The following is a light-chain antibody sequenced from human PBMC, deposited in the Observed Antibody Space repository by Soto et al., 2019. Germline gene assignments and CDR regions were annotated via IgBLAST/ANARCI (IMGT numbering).Light chain of an antibody. CDR3: QQYGGSTRT. J-gene: IGKJ1*01. V-gene: IGKV3-20*01. Sequence: EIVLTQSPGTLSLSPGERATLSCRASQSVSGSYLAWYQQKPGQPPRLLIYGASSRATGIPDRLSGSGSGTDFTLTFSRLEPEDFAVYYCQQYGGSTRTFGQGTKVEIK. CDR2: GAS. CDR1: QSVSGSY.